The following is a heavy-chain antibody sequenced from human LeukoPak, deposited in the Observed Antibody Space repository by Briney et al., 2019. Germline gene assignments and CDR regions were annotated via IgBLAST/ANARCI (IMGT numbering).Heavy chain of an antibody. D-gene: IGHD3-10*01. CDR2: IKPDGTTK. J-gene: IGHJ6*02. Sequence: GGSLRLSCAASGFPFSSYSMTWVRQAPGKGLEWVANIKPDGTTKLYVDSVKGRFTISRDNALNSLYLQMNSLRAEDTAIYYCARLTMVRGVITSYYYYYGMDVWGQGTTVTVSS. CDR3: ARLTMVRGVITSYYYYYGMDV. CDR1: GFPFSSYS. V-gene: IGHV3-7*03.